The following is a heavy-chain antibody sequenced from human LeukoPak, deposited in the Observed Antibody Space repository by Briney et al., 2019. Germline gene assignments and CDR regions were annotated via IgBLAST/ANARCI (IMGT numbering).Heavy chain of an antibody. V-gene: IGHV1-18*01. CDR1: GYTFTSYG. CDR3: ARGYPPWRFRLRKLLDI. CDR2: ITTYNGNT. J-gene: IGHJ3*02. Sequence: ASVRVSCKASGYTFTSYGISWVRQAPGQGLEWMGWITTYNGNTNYAQKFQGRVTMTRNTSISTAYMELSSLRSEDTAVYYCARGYPPWRFRLRKLLDIWGQGTMVTVSS. D-gene: IGHD5-12*01.